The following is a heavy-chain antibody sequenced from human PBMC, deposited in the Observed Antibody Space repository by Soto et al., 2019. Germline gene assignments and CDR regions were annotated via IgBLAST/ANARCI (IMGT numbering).Heavy chain of an antibody. CDR1: GGTLNAYY. V-gene: IGHV4-59*12. Sequence: PSETLSLTCSVSGGTLNAYYWTWIRQPPGKRLEWLSHISYNGITNENPSLKSRVTMSVDTSKNQISLKLSSVTVADTAIHHSASDRSGSYETFDYWGQGTLVTVSS. CDR3: ASDRSGSYETFDY. CDR2: ISYNGIT. D-gene: IGHD6-25*01. J-gene: IGHJ4*02.